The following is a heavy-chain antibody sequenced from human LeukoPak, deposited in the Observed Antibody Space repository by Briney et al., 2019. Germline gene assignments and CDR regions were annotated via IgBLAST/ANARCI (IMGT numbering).Heavy chain of an antibody. V-gene: IGHV3-66*01. CDR3: ATRRFGELTY. CDR2: LYHGGST. D-gene: IGHD3-10*01. J-gene: IGHJ4*02. Sequence: GGSLRLSCVGSGVIVRSNYMTWVRQAPGRGLEWVSILYHGGSTYYADSVKGRFSISRDTSKNTLYLQMNSLRVEDTAVYYCATRRFGELTYWGQGTLVTVSS. CDR1: GVIVRSNY.